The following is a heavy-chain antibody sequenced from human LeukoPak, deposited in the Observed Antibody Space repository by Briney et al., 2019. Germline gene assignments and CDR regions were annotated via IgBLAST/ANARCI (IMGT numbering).Heavy chain of an antibody. V-gene: IGHV5-51*01. J-gene: IGHJ3*01. D-gene: IGHD2/OR15-2a*01. CDR3: ARRNNAFDV. Sequence: GESLKISCKGSGYSFTNYWIAWVRQMPGKGMEWMEIIFPGDSDTRYSPSFQGQVTISADKSISTAYLQWSSLKASDTAMFYCARRNNAFDVWGQGTMVTVSS. CDR2: IFPGDSDT. CDR1: GYSFTNYW.